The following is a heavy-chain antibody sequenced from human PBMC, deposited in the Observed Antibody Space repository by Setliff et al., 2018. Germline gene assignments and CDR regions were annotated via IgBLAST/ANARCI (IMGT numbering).Heavy chain of an antibody. CDR1: GGSISSYY. Sequence: SETLSLTCTVSGGSISSYYWSWIRQPPGKGLEWIGYIYYSGSTNYNPSLKSRVTISVDTSKNQFSLKLTSVTTADTAVYYCATLTGDRGVDYWGQGRLVTVSS. CDR2: IYYSGST. CDR3: ATLTGDRGVDY. D-gene: IGHD7-27*01. J-gene: IGHJ4*02. V-gene: IGHV4-59*01.